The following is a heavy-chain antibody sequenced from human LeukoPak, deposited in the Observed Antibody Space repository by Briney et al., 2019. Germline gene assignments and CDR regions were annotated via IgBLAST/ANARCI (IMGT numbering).Heavy chain of an antibody. J-gene: IGHJ6*04. CDR2: ISYDGSNK. CDR3: AGHPRYCSSTSCLYGMDV. Sequence: GGSLRLSCAASGFTSSSYGMHWVRQAPGKGLEWVAVISYDGSNKYYADSVKGRFTISRDNSKNTLYLQMNSLRAEDTAVYYCAGHPRYCSSTSCLYGMDVWGKGTTVTVSS. V-gene: IGHV3-30*03. CDR1: GFTSSSYG. D-gene: IGHD2-2*01.